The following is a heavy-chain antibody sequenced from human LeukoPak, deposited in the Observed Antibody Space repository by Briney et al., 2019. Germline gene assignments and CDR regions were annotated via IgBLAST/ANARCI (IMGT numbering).Heavy chain of an antibody. CDR1: GGSISSYY. CDR3: ARLRGYSGYDLGY. Sequence: SETLSLTCTVSGGSISSYYWSWIRQPPGKGLEWIGYIYYSGSTNYNPSLKSRVTISVDTSKNQFSLKLSSVTAADTAVYYCARLRGYSGYDLGYWGQGTLVTVSS. J-gene: IGHJ4*02. V-gene: IGHV4-59*12. CDR2: IYYSGST. D-gene: IGHD5-12*01.